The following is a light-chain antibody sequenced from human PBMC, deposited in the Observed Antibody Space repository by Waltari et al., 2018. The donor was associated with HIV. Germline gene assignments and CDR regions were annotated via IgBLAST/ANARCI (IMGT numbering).Light chain of an antibody. Sequence: QSVLTPPPSVSGAPGQRVTISRTGSSPNIGAGYDVPLYQQLPGTAPKLLIYDNNNRASGVPDRFSGSKFGPSASLAITGLQAEDEANYYCQSYDSGLSGSVFGGGTKLTVL. CDR3: QSYDSGLSGSV. CDR2: DNN. CDR1: SPNIGAGYD. V-gene: IGLV1-40*01. J-gene: IGLJ2*01.